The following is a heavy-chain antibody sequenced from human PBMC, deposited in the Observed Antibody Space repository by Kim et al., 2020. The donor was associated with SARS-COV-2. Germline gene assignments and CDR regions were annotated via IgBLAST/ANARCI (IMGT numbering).Heavy chain of an antibody. J-gene: IGHJ6*02. Sequence: RGKNLYKSNSVKVRFTTSRDNAKRSLYLQMNSLRAGDKAVYYCASLYGMDVWGQGTTVTVSS. CDR3: ASLYGMDV. V-gene: IGHV3-11*04. CDR2: RGKNL.